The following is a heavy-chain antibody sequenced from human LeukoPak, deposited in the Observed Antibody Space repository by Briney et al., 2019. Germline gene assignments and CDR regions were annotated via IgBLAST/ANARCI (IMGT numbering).Heavy chain of an antibody. CDR2: ISSSSSTI. V-gene: IGHV3-48*01. J-gene: IGHJ4*02. D-gene: IGHD2-15*01. Sequence: GVSLRLSCAASGFTFSSYSMNWVRQAPGKGLEWVSYISSSSSTIYYADSVKGRFTISRDNAKNSLYLQMNSLRAEDTAVYYCASSNTGHIVVVPIIDYWGQGTLVTVSS. CDR1: GFTFSSYS. CDR3: ASSNTGHIVVVPIIDY.